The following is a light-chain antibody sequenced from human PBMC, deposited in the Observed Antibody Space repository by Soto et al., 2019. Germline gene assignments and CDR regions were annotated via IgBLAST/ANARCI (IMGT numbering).Light chain of an antibody. Sequence: DVQMTQSPSSLSAFVGDRVTITCRASQGIAPYLAWFQQKPGKVPKLLIYATSTLQSGVPSRFSGSGSETDFPLTINSLQPEDVGTYYCQKHNCAPLTFGGGTKVEIK. CDR2: ATS. CDR3: QKHNCAPLT. V-gene: IGKV1-27*01. CDR1: QGIAPY. J-gene: IGKJ4*01.